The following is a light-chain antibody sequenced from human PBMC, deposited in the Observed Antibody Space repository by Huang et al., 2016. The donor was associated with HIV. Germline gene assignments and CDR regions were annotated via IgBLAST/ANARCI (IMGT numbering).Light chain of an antibody. CDR2: SAA. Sequence: EIVLTQSPGTLSLSPGERATLSCRASQSVSNYLAWFQQKHGQAPRLLIYSAANRATDIPDRFSGGGSGTDFTLTISRLEPEDFAVYYCQQYGSSVFTFGPGTTVDIK. CDR3: QQYGSSVFT. CDR1: QSVSNY. V-gene: IGKV3-20*01. J-gene: IGKJ3*01.